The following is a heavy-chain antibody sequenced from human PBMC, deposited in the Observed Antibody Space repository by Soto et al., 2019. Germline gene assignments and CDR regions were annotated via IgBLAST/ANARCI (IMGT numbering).Heavy chain of an antibody. CDR2: IKQDGSEK. D-gene: IGHD6-6*01. J-gene: IGHJ3*02. Sequence: GGSLRLSCAASGFTFSSYWMSWVRQAPGKGLEWVANIKQDGSEKYYVDSVKGRFTISRDNAKNSLYLQMNSLRAEDTAVYYCARGEYSSSRPGNDAFDIWGQGTMVTVSS. CDR3: ARGEYSSSRPGNDAFDI. V-gene: IGHV3-7*05. CDR1: GFTFSSYW.